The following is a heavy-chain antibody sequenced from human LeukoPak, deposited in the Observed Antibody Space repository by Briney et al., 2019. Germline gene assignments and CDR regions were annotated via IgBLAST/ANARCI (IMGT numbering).Heavy chain of an antibody. V-gene: IGHV3-33*01. D-gene: IGHD5-18*01. CDR1: GFTFSSYG. CDR2: IWYDESNK. CDR3: ARVAYSYGWGYFDY. Sequence: PGGSLRLSCAASGFTFSSYGMHWVRQAPGKGLEWVAVIWYDESNKYYADSVKGRFTISRDNSKNTLYLQMNSLRAEDTAVYYCARVAYSYGWGYFDYWGQGTLVTVSS. J-gene: IGHJ4*02.